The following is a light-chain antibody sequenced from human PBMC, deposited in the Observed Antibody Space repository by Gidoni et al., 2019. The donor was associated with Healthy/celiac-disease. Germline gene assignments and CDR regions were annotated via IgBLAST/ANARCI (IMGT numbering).Light chain of an antibody. CDR3: QQYGSSPT. Sequence: ELLLPQSPGTLSLSPGERATLSCRASQSVSSSYFAWYQQKPGQAPRLLIDGASSRANGIPDRCSGSGSGTDFTLTISRLETEDVAVYYCQQYGSSPTFGGGTKVEIK. CDR1: QSVSSSY. J-gene: IGKJ4*01. V-gene: IGKV3-20*01. CDR2: GAS.